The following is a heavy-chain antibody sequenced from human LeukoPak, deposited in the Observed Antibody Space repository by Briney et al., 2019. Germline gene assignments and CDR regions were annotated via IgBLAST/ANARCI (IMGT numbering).Heavy chain of an antibody. CDR1: GGSISSSSYY. J-gene: IGHJ3*02. Sequence: SETLSLTCTVSGGSISSSSYYWGWIRQPPGKGLEWIVSIYYSESTYYNPSLKSRVTISVDTSKNQFSLKLSSVTAADTAVYYCARPYCSGGSCYSDAFDIWGQGTMVTVSS. D-gene: IGHD2-15*01. CDR3: ARPYCSGGSCYSDAFDI. CDR2: IYYSEST. V-gene: IGHV4-39*07.